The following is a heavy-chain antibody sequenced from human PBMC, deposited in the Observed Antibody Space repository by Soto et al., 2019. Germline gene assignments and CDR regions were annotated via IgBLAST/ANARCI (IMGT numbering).Heavy chain of an antibody. V-gene: IGHV4-39*07. J-gene: IGHJ4*02. CDR1: GGSVSSNSYF. CDR3: ARDKITGLFDY. Sequence: SETLSLTCSVSGGSVSSNSYFWSWIRQPPGTGLEWIGETNHSGSTNYNPSLKSRVTISVDTSKNQFSLKLTSVTAADTAVYYCARDKITGLFDYWGLGTLVTVSS. CDR2: TNHSGST. D-gene: IGHD2-8*02.